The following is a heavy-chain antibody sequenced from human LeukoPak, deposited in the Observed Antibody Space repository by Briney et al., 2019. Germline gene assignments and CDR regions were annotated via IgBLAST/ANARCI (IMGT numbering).Heavy chain of an antibody. CDR1: GGSISSYY. J-gene: IGHJ4*02. CDR3: ARHVTYYYDSSGWFYDY. V-gene: IGHV4-59*08. D-gene: IGHD3-22*01. CDR2: IYYSGTT. Sequence: SETLSLTCTVSGGSISSYYWSWIRQPPGEGLEWIGYIYYSGTTNYNPSLKSRVTISVDTSKNQFSLKLSSVTAADTAVYYCARHVTYYYDSSGWFYDYWGQGTLVTVSS.